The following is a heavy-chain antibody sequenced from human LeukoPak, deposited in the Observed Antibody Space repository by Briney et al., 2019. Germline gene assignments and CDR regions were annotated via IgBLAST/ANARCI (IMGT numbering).Heavy chain of an antibody. CDR3: ASDFGY. CDR2: IYTSGST. D-gene: IGHD3-10*01. Sequence: SETLSLTCTVSGGSISTDYWTWIRQPAGKGLEWIGLIYTSGSTNYNPSLKSRVTMSLDTSKNQFSLKLTSVTAADTAVYYCASDFGYWGRGTLVTVSS. CDR1: GGSISTDY. V-gene: IGHV4-4*07. J-gene: IGHJ4*02.